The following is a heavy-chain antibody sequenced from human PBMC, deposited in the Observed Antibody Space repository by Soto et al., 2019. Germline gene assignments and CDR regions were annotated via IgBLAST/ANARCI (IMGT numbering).Heavy chain of an antibody. D-gene: IGHD3-3*01. CDR2: ISAYNGNT. Sequence: QVQLVQSGAEVKKPGASVKVSCKASGYTFTSYGISWVRQAPGQGIEWMGWISAYNGNTNYAQKLQGRVTMTTDTSTSTAYMELTSLRSDDTAVYYCARDAPFFLEWMSGFDSWGQGTLVTVSS. J-gene: IGHJ4*02. CDR3: ARDAPFFLEWMSGFDS. V-gene: IGHV1-18*04. CDR1: GYTFTSYG.